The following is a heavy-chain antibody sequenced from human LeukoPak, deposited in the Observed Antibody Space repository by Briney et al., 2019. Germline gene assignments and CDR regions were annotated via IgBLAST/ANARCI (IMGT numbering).Heavy chain of an antibody. D-gene: IGHD6-19*01. J-gene: IGHJ4*02. CDR1: GFTFSSYA. V-gene: IGHV3-30-3*01. CDR2: ISYDGSNK. Sequence: PGGSLRLSCAASGFTFSSYAMHWVRQAPGKGLEWVAVISYDGSNKYYADSVKGRFTISRDNSKNTLYLQMNSLRAEDTAVYYCARAGNTAVAGTYYFDYWGQGTLVTVSS. CDR3: ARAGNTAVAGTYYFDY.